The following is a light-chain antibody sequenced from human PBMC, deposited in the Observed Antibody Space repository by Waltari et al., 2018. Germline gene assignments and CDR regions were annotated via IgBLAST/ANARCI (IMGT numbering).Light chain of an antibody. V-gene: IGKV1-9*01. CDR1: QGISSY. J-gene: IGKJ3*01. CDR2: AAS. CDR3: QQLNSYPPT. Sequence: DIQLTQSPSFLSASIRDRVTITCRASQGISSYLAWYQQKPGKAPKLLIFAASTVQSRVPSRFSGSGSGTEFTLTISSLQPEDFATYYCQQLNSYPPTFGPGTKVDIK.